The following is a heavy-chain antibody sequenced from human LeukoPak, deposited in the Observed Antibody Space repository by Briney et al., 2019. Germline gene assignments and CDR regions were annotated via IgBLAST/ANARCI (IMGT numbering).Heavy chain of an antibody. CDR3: AREARWVAAAGTDY. J-gene: IGHJ4*02. CDR2: ITGSGGST. CDR1: GFTFSISV. Sequence: GGSLRLSCAASGFTFSISVMSWVRQAPGKGLEWVSAITGSGGSTYYADSVKGRFTISRDNAKNSLYLQMNSLRAEDTAVYYCAREARWVAAAGTDYWGQGTLVTVSS. V-gene: IGHV3-23*01. D-gene: IGHD6-13*01.